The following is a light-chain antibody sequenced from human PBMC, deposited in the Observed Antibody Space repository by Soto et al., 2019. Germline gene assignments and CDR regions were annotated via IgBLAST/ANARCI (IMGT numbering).Light chain of an antibody. CDR3: QQYYCPPIT. Sequence: DSVMVQSSDSVVSSQRERATINCKSSQSVLCRSNNKNYLVWYQQKPGPPTQLLLYWASTRESGVPDRFSGSGSGTDFTLTISILQAEDVVVYYCQQYYCPPITFGEGTKLDI. V-gene: IGKV4-1*01. J-gene: IGKJ4*01. CDR2: WAS. CDR1: QSVLCRSNNKNY.